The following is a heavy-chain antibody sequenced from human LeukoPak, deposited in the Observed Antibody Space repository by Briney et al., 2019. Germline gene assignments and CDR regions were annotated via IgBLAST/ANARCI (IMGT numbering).Heavy chain of an antibody. CDR3: AREDEVGATRGAFDI. V-gene: IGHV1-18*01. CDR1: GYTFTSYG. Sequence: ASVKVSCKASGYTFTSYGISWVRQAPGQGLEWMGWISAYNGNTNYAQKLQGRVTMTTDKSTSTAYMELRSLRSDDTAVYYCAREDEVGATRGAFDIWGQGTMVTVSS. D-gene: IGHD1-26*01. J-gene: IGHJ3*02. CDR2: ISAYNGNT.